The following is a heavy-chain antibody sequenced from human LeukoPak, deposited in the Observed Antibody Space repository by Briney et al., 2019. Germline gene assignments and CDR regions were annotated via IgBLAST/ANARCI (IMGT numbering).Heavy chain of an antibody. Sequence: GGSLRLSCTASGFIFSTYWMTWVRQAPGKGLEWVANIKHDGSEKYYVDSVKGRFSISRDNAKNSLYLQMSNLRAENTAVYFCARGGGLDVWGQGATVTVSS. J-gene: IGHJ6*02. CDR2: IKHDGSEK. CDR3: ARGGGLDV. D-gene: IGHD3-16*01. V-gene: IGHV3-7*03. CDR1: GFIFSTYW.